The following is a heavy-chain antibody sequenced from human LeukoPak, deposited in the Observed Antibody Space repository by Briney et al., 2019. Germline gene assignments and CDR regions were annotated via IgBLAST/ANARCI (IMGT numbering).Heavy chain of an antibody. CDR3: ARGGYSAGRQPPTARADFDH. CDR1: GVTFSVYS. CDR2: ISSSSTTI. V-gene: IGHV3-48*04. D-gene: IGHD6-13*01. J-gene: IGHJ4*02. Sequence: GGSLRLSCAASGVTFSVYSMNWVRQAPGKGLEWVSYISSSSTTIYYADSVKGRFTISRDNAENSLYLQMNSLRAEDTAVYYCARGGYSAGRQPPTARADFDHWGQGTLVLVSS.